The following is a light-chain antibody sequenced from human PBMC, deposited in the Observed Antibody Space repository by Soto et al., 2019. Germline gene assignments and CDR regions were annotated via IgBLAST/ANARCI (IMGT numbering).Light chain of an antibody. Sequence: EIVLTQSPGTLSLSPGERVTLSCRASQSVSSSYLAWYQQKPGQAPRFLIYGASSRATGIPDRFSGSGSGTDFTLTVSRLEPEDFAVYYYQQYGSSPPITFGGGTKVDIK. CDR3: QQYGSSPPIT. CDR2: GAS. V-gene: IGKV3-20*01. J-gene: IGKJ4*01. CDR1: QSVSSSY.